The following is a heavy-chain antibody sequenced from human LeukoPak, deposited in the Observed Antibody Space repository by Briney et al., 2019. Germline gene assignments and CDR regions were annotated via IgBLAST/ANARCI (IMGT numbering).Heavy chain of an antibody. CDR2: ISSTSSRYI. CDR3: AKSPRDGGAFDI. Sequence: GGSLRLSCVASGFTFSTYSMDWVRQHPGKGLEWVSCISSTSSRYIYYADSVKGRFTISRDNAKNSLYLQMISLRAEDTAVYYCAKSPRDGGAFDIWGQGTMVTVFS. V-gene: IGHV3-21*01. D-gene: IGHD3-3*01. J-gene: IGHJ3*02. CDR1: GFTFSTYS.